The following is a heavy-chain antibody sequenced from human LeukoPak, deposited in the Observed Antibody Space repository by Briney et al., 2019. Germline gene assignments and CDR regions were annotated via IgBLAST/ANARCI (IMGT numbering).Heavy chain of an antibody. CDR1: GYTFTSYG. Sequence: GASVKVSCRASGYTFTSYGISWVRQAPGQGLEWMGGIIPIFGTANYAQKFQGRVTITADESTSTAYMELSSLRSEDTAVYYCARGGYYGSGSYYNFDYWGQGTLVTVSS. V-gene: IGHV1-69*13. CDR3: ARGGYYGSGSYYNFDY. D-gene: IGHD3-10*01. J-gene: IGHJ4*02. CDR2: IIPIFGTA.